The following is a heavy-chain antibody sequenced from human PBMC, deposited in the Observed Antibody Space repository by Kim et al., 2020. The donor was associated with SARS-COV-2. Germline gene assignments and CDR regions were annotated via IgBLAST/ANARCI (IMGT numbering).Heavy chain of an antibody. D-gene: IGHD4-17*01. Sequence: GGSLRLSCAASGFTFSTYAMIRVRQAPGKGLEWISYITTSGSPIYYADSVKGRFTISRDNAKSSLYLQMNSLRDEDTAVYYCASLTTVWGLWGRGTLVTVSS. CDR1: GFTFSTYA. V-gene: IGHV3-48*02. CDR2: ITTSGSPI. J-gene: IGHJ4*02. CDR3: ASLTTVWGL.